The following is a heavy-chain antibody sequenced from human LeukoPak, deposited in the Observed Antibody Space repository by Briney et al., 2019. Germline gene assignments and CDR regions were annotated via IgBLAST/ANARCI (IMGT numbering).Heavy chain of an antibody. CDR1: GFTFSSYS. Sequence: GGSLRLSCAASGFTFSSYSMNWVRQAPGKGLEWVSYISSSSSTIYYADSVKGRFTISRDNAKNSLYLQMNSLRAEDTAVYYCARVGVTYYYGSGSYHYFDYWGQGTLVTVSS. D-gene: IGHD3-10*01. CDR2: ISSSSSTI. J-gene: IGHJ4*02. CDR3: ARVGVTYYYGSGSYHYFDY. V-gene: IGHV3-48*04.